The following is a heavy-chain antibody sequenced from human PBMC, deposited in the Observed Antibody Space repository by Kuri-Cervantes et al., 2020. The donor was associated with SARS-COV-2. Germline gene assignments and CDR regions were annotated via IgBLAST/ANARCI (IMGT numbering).Heavy chain of an antibody. J-gene: IGHJ4*02. Sequence: GESLKISCAASGFTFSSYAMSWVRQAPGKGLEWVSAISGSGGSTYYADSVKGRFTISRDNSKNTLYLQMNSLRAEDTAVYYCAKGGYSYGAPEDYWGQGTLVTVSS. CDR1: GFTFSSYA. V-gene: IGHV3-23*01. D-gene: IGHD5-18*01. CDR3: AKGGYSYGAPEDY. CDR2: ISGSGGST.